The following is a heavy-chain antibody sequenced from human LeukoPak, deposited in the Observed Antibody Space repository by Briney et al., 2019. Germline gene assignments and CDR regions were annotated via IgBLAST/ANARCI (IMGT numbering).Heavy chain of an antibody. CDR2: INPNTGGI. J-gene: IGHJ4*02. Sequence: ASMKVSCKSSGYTFTGYYMHGARQAPGQGLEWMGWINPNTGGINYAQKFQGRVTMTRDTSISAAYMELSRLRSDDTAVYYCARDPYSNYFDYWGQGTLVTVSS. D-gene: IGHD5-18*01. CDR3: ARDPYSNYFDY. V-gene: IGHV1-2*02. CDR1: GYTFTGYY.